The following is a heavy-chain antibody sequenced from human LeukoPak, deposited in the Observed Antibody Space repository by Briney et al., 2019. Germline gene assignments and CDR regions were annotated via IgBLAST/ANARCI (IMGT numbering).Heavy chain of an antibody. CDR1: GYSFTTHW. CDR3: AYSGSYYNPPFQY. V-gene: IGHV5-51*01. J-gene: IGHJ4*02. D-gene: IGHD3-10*01. CDR2: IYPGDSDT. Sequence: GESLKISCKASGYSFTTHWIGWVRQMPGKGLELMGIIYPGDSDTRYTPSFQGQVTMSVDKSISTAYLQWSSLKASDTAMYYCAYSGSYYNPPFQYWGQGTLVTVSS.